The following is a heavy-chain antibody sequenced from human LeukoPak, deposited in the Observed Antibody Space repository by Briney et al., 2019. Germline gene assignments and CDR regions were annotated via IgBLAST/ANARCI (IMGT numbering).Heavy chain of an antibody. J-gene: IGHJ6*03. D-gene: IGHD6-6*01. CDR1: GGSISSYY. V-gene: IGHV4-59*12. CDR3: ARGGSSSNYYYYYYMDV. Sequence: SETLSLTCTVSGGSISSYYWSWIRQPPGKGLEWIGYIYYSGSTNYNPSLKSRVTISVDTSKNQFSLKLSSVTAADTAVYYCARGGSSSNYYYYYYMDVWGKGTTVTVSS. CDR2: IYYSGST.